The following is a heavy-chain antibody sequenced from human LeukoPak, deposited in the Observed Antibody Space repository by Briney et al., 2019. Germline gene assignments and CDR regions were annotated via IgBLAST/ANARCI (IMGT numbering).Heavy chain of an antibody. V-gene: IGHV4-59*01. J-gene: IGHJ5*02. CDR2: IYYSGST. D-gene: IGHD5-18*01. CDR3: ARGRYSYRLNWFDP. CDR1: GGSISSYY. Sequence: SETLSLTCTVSGGSISSYYWSWIRQPPGKGLEWIGYIYYSGSTNYNPSLKSRVTISVDTPKNQLFLQQSSVTAADTAVYYCARGRYSYRLNWFDPGGQGTLVTVPS.